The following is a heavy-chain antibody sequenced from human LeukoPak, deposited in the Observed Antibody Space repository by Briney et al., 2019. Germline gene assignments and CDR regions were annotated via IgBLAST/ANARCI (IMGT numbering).Heavy chain of an antibody. D-gene: IGHD3-10*01. CDR1: GYTFTSYS. J-gene: IGHJ3*02. CDR3: ARSTIGLLWPANAFDI. CDR2: ISADNGNT. Sequence: GASVKVSCKASGYTFTSYSISWVRQAPGQGLEWMGWISADNGNTNYAQKLQGRVTMTTDTSTSTAYMELRSLRSDDTAVYYCARSTIGLLWPANAFDIWGQGTTVTVSS. V-gene: IGHV1-18*04.